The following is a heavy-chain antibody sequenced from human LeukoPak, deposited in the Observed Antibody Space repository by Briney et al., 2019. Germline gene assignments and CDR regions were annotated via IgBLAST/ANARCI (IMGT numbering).Heavy chain of an antibody. CDR3: ARDYSYGSGTYFLN. Sequence: GGSLRLSCAASGFTFSSYAMTWVRQAPGEGLEWVSYISSSGSPIYYRDSVKGRFTISRDDAKNSLYLQMNSLRAEDTAVYYCARDYSYGSGTYFLNWGQGTLVTVSS. D-gene: IGHD3-10*01. J-gene: IGHJ4*02. CDR2: ISSSGSPI. V-gene: IGHV3-48*03. CDR1: GFTFSSYA.